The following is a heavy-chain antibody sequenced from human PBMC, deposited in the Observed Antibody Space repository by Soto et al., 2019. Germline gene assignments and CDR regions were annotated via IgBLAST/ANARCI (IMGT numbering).Heavy chain of an antibody. CDR2: IYYSGST. CDR3: ARVYYYDSSGYYFDY. J-gene: IGHJ4*02. CDR1: GGSISSSSYY. D-gene: IGHD3-22*01. V-gene: IGHV4-39*01. Sequence: SETLSLTCTVSGGSISSSSYYWGWIRQPPGKGLEWIGSIYYSGSTYYNPSLKSRVTISVDTSKNQFSLKLSSVTAADTAVYYCARVYYYDSSGYYFDYWGQGTLVTVS.